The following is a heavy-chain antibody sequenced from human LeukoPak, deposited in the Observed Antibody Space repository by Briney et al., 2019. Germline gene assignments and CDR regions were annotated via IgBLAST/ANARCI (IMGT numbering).Heavy chain of an antibody. CDR2: IKQDGSEK. Sequence: PGGSLRLSCAASGFTFSRYWMSWVRQAPGKGLEWVANIKQDGSEKYYVDSVKGRFTISRDNAKNSLYLQMNSLRAEDTAVYYCARGGSGPGGNWGKGTLVTVSS. D-gene: IGHD6-19*01. V-gene: IGHV3-7*01. CDR3: ARGGSGPGGN. J-gene: IGHJ4*02. CDR1: GFTFSRYW.